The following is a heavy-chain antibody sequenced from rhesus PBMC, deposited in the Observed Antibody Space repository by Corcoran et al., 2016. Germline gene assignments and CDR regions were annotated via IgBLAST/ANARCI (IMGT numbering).Heavy chain of an antibody. J-gene: IGHJ4*01. D-gene: IGHD2-2*01. CDR2: INGNSATT. V-gene: IGHV4-73*01. CDR3: ASSLGYCTSTTCYAGYFDY. Sequence: QVQLQQWGEGLVKPSETLSLTCAVYGGSISGYYYWSWIRQPPGKGLEWIGYINGNSATTNSTPSLKNRVTISKDTSKNQFSLKLSSVTAADTAVYYCASSLGYCTSTTCYAGYFDYWGQGVLVTVSS. CDR1: GGSISGYYY.